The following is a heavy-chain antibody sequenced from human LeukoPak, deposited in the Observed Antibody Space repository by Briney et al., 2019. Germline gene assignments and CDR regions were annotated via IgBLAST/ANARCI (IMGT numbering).Heavy chain of an antibody. CDR2: IYHSEST. J-gene: IGHJ4*02. Sequence: SETLSLTCTVSGGSISSSTWWTWVRQPPGKGLEWIGEIYHSESTNSNPSLKSRVTISVDTSKNQFSLKLSSVTAADTAVYYCARGLSDYGDDIGYWGQGTLVTVSS. V-gene: IGHV4-4*02. CDR3: ARGLSDYGDDIGY. CDR1: GGSISSSTW. D-gene: IGHD4-17*01.